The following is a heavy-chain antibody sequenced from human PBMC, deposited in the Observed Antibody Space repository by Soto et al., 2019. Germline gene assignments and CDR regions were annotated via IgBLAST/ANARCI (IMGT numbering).Heavy chain of an antibody. CDR3: ARDVHPGIAAAGRYYGMDV. D-gene: IGHD6-13*01. CDR2: IYYSGST. V-gene: IGHV4-61*01. J-gene: IGHJ6*02. Sequence: PSETLSLTCTVSGGSVSSGSYYWSWIRQPPGKGLEWIGYIYYSGSTNYNPSLKSRVTISVDTSKNQFSLKLSSVTAADTAVYYCARDVHPGIAAAGRYYGMDVWGQGTTVTVSS. CDR1: GGSVSSGSYY.